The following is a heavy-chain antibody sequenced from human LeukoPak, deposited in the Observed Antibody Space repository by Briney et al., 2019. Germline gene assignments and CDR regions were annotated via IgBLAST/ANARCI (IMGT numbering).Heavy chain of an antibody. J-gene: IGHJ4*02. CDR1: GYTFTDFY. Sequence: GASVKVSCKASGYTFTDFYVHLVRQAPGRGLEWLGWINPNSGGTNYAQKFQGRVNMTRDTSISTAYMDLSSLRSDDTAVYYCARVPWGLRYFDYWGQGTLVTVSS. CDR3: ARVPWGLRYFDY. CDR2: INPNSGGT. D-gene: IGHD5-12*01. V-gene: IGHV1-2*02.